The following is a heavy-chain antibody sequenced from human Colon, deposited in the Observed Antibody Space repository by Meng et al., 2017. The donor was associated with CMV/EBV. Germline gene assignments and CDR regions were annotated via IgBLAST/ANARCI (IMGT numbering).Heavy chain of an antibody. Sequence: GGSLRLSCAASGFTFEDYYMGWIRQTPGKGLEWVATIAGGGTSTYYPDSANGRFTISRDNSKNTLYLQSSSLRAEDTAIYYCAKDLGSHYFYGMDVWGQGTTVTVSS. D-gene: IGHD3-10*01. CDR3: AKDLGSHYFYGMDV. J-gene: IGHJ6*02. CDR2: IAGGGTST. V-gene: IGHV3-23*01. CDR1: GFTFEDYY.